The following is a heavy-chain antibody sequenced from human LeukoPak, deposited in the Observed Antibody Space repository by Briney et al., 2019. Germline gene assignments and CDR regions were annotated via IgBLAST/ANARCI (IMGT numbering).Heavy chain of an antibody. CDR1: GFTFSSYE. D-gene: IGHD1-26*01. CDR3: ASDLSGSYWEGGY. CDR2: ISSSGSTI. Sequence: PGGSLRLSCAASGFTFSSYEMNWVRQAPGKGLEGVSYISSSGSTIYYADSVKGRFTISRDDATNSRYLQMNSRKAEDTAGYYCASDLSGSYWEGGYWGQGPLVTVSS. V-gene: IGHV3-48*03. J-gene: IGHJ4*02.